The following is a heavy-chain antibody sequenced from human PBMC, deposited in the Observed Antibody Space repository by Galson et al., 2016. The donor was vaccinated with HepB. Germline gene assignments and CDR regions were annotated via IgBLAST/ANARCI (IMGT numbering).Heavy chain of an antibody. CDR2: IRERGGNT. Sequence: SLRLSCAASGFTLSNYAMSWVRQAPGKGLEWVSAIRERGGNTHYADSVKGRFIISRDNSKNTLYLQVNSLRAEDTAVYYCARGVVYSTGWSNAFDIWGQGTMVTVSS. J-gene: IGHJ3*02. CDR3: ARGVVYSTGWSNAFDI. D-gene: IGHD6-19*01. V-gene: IGHV3-23*01. CDR1: GFTLSNYA.